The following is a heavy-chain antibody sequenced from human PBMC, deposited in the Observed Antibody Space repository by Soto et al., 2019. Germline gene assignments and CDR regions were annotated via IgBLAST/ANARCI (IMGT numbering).Heavy chain of an antibody. V-gene: IGHV5-10-1*01. CDR3: ARGPLTMVRGVNPQTWLAP. Sequence: PGESLKISCKGSGYSFTNYWISWVRQMPGKGLEWMGRIDPSDSYTNYSPSFQGHVTISVYKSISTAYLKWSSLKASDTAMYYCARGPLTMVRGVNPQTWLAPWGQGTLVTVSS. CDR2: IDPSDSYT. D-gene: IGHD3-10*01. J-gene: IGHJ5*02. CDR1: GYSFTNYW.